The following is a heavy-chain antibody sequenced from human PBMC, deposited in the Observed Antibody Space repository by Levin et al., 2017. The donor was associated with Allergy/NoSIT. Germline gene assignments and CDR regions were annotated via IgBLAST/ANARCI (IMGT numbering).Heavy chain of an antibody. Sequence: SETLSLTCTVSGGSISSDNWSWIRQPPGKGLEWNGYIYDTGNTNYNPSLKSRVTLSVDTSKNQFSLKLSSVPPADTAVYYCARCVGGSYRVFGYWVQETLVTVSS. CDR1: GGSISSDN. V-gene: IGHV4-59*01. CDR2: IYDTGNT. D-gene: IGHD3-16*02. CDR3: ARCVGGSYRVFGY. J-gene: IGHJ4*02.